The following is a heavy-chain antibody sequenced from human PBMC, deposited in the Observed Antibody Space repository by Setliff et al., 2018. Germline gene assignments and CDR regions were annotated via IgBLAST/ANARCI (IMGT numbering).Heavy chain of an antibody. D-gene: IGHD3-3*01. Sequence: PSETLSLTCSVYGESFSNNYWSWIRQSPGRGLEWIGESNHSGSTNYNPSLKSRVTISVDTSKNQFSLKLSSVTAADTAVYYCARGRAIFGVDSQKNFDYWGQGTLVTVSS. CDR2: SNHSGST. J-gene: IGHJ4*02. V-gene: IGHV4-34*01. CDR1: GESFSNNY. CDR3: ARGRAIFGVDSQKNFDY.